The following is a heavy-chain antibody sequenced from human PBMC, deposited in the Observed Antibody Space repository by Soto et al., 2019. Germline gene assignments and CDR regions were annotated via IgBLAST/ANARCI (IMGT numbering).Heavy chain of an antibody. Sequence: EVQLVDSGGALVQPGESLRLSCAASGFTFSDYLMTWVRQAPGKGLEWVATIKQDGNEKYYVDYVKGRFTISRDNAKNSLYLQLNARRAEDTAVYYCAIGHWLGKWGQGTLVTVSS. CDR2: IKQDGNEK. CDR1: GFTFSDYL. V-gene: IGHV3-7*01. D-gene: IGHD6-19*01. CDR3: AIGHWLGK. J-gene: IGHJ4*02.